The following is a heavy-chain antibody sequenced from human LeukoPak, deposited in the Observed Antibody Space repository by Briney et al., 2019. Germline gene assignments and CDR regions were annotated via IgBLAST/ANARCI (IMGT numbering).Heavy chain of an antibody. CDR2: IYYSGST. D-gene: IGHD2-2*01. Sequence: SETLSLTCTVSGGSISSYYWSWIRQPPGKRLEWIGYIYYSGSTNYNPSLKSRVTISVDTSKNQFSLKLSSVTAADTAVYYCARHRREYQLLFNWFDPWGQGTLVTVSS. V-gene: IGHV4-59*08. CDR3: ARHRREYQLLFNWFDP. J-gene: IGHJ5*02. CDR1: GGSISSYY.